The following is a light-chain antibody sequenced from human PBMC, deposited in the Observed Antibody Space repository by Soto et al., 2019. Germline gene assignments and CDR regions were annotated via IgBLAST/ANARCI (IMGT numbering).Light chain of an antibody. Sequence: EIVLTQSPGTLSLSPGVRATLSCRASQTVSSSYLAWSQQKPGQAPRPLIYGASNRATGVPDRFRGTGSGTDFTLTISRLEPEDFAVYYCHLYGTSPLFTFGQGTKLEIK. CDR3: HLYGTSPLFT. J-gene: IGKJ2*01. V-gene: IGKV3-20*01. CDR1: QTVSSSY. CDR2: GAS.